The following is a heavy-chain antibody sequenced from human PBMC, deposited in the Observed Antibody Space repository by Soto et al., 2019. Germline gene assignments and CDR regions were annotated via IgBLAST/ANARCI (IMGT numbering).Heavy chain of an antibody. CDR2: IGIGSSTK. CDR1: GFTFRNYG. D-gene: IGHD3-22*01. V-gene: IGHV3-48*01. J-gene: IGHJ3*01. CDR3: ARIKFYYNDISGRPLNAFDV. Sequence: GGSLRLSCAASGFTFRNYGMNWVRQAPGKGLEWVSYIGIGSSTKYYADSVKGRFTISRDNAKNSLYLQMNSLRAEDTAVYYCARIKFYYNDISGRPLNAFDVWGQGTRVTVSS.